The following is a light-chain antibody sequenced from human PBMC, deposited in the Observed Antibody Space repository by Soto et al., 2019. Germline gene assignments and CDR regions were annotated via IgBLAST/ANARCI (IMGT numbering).Light chain of an antibody. CDR3: ASYTNSSTYV. CDR1: SSDVGGYSY. CDR2: DVS. Sequence: QSALTQPASVSGSPGQSIAISCTGTSSDVGGYSYVSWYQQQSGKAPKLVISDVSNRPSGVSDRFSGSKSGNTASLTISGLQTEDEADYYCASYTNSSTYVFGTGTKLTVL. V-gene: IGLV2-14*01. J-gene: IGLJ1*01.